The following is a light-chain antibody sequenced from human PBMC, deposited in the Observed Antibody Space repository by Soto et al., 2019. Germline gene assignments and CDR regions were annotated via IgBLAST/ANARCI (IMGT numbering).Light chain of an antibody. CDR3: QQSYRTPRA. CDR1: QYVDTY. V-gene: IGKV1-39*01. J-gene: IGKJ1*01. CDR2: GAS. Sequence: DLPMTQSPSALSESVGDRVTITCRASQYVDTYLNWYQQKPGKAPKLLIYGASSLQSGVPSRFSGFGSGTDFTLTISSLQPVDSATYYCQQSYRTPRAFGQGTKVEVK.